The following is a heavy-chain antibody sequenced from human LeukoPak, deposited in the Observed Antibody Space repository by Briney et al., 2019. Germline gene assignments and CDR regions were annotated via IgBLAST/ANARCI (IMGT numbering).Heavy chain of an antibody. V-gene: IGHV4-4*07. CDR2: IYTSGST. Sequence: SETLSLTCTVSGGSISSYYWSWIRQPAGKGLEWIGRIYTSGSTNYNPSLKSRVTMSVDTSKNQFSLKLSSVTAADTAVYYCARETIVVVPAARGNYYYYMDVWAKGPRSPSP. CDR3: ARETIVVVPAARGNYYYYMDV. D-gene: IGHD2-2*01. CDR1: GGSISSYY. J-gene: IGHJ6*03.